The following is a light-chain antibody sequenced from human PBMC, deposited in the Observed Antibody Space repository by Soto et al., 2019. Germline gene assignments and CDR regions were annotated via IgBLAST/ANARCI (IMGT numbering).Light chain of an antibody. V-gene: IGKV3-15*01. CDR2: GAA. CDR1: QSVFSS. J-gene: IGKJ1*01. CDR3: QQSYSNPRT. Sequence: EIVMTQSPATLSVSPGGRATLSCRASQSVFSSLAWYQQKPGHAPRLLIYGAATRATGIPARFSGSGSGTEFTLTISSLQSEDFAVYYCQQSYSNPRTFGQGTKVEIK.